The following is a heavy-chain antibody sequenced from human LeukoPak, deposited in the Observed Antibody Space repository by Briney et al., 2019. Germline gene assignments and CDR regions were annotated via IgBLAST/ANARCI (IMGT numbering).Heavy chain of an antibody. CDR2: INPNSGGT. V-gene: IGHV1-2*02. CDR1: GNTFTGYY. J-gene: IGHJ2*01. CDR3: ARQTGNYFDL. Sequence: ASVKVSCKASGNTFTGYYIHWVRQAPGQWLEWMGWINPNSGGTNYAQKFQGRVTMTRDTSISTAYMELSRLRSDDTAMYYCARQTGNYFDLWGRGTLVTDSS.